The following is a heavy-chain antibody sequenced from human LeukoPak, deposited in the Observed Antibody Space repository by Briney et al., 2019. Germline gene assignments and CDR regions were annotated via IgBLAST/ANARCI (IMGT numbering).Heavy chain of an antibody. CDR3: ARGSYSSGYWYFFDY. V-gene: IGHV3-48*04. Sequence: PGGSLRLSCAASGFTFSSYSLNWVRQAPGKGLEWVSYIPTSTTPLHYADSVRGRFTISRDNAKNSLYLQMHSLRAEDTAVYYCARGSYSSGYWYFFDYWGQGALVTVSS. D-gene: IGHD3-22*01. J-gene: IGHJ4*02. CDR1: GFTFSSYS. CDR2: IPTSTTPL.